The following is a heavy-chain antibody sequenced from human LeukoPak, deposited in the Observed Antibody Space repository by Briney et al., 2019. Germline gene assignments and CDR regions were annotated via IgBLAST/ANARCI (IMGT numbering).Heavy chain of an antibody. J-gene: IGHJ4*02. CDR2: ISGSGGST. CDR1: GFAFSSYA. Sequence: GGSLRLSCVVSGFAFSSYAMSWVRQAPGKGLEWVSAISGSGGSTYYADSVKGRFTISRDNSKNTLYLQMNSLRAEDTAVYYCAKDQSLSYYDSSGYTADYWGQGTLVTVSS. D-gene: IGHD3-22*01. V-gene: IGHV3-23*01. CDR3: AKDQSLSYYDSSGYTADY.